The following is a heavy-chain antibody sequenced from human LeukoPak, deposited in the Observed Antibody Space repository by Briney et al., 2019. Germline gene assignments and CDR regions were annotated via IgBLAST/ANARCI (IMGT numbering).Heavy chain of an antibody. CDR3: WGWEPLRGFDY. V-gene: IGHV4-59*08. J-gene: IGHJ4*02. D-gene: IGHD1-26*01. CDR1: GGSLSSYY. CDR2: IYYSGST. Sequence: SETLSLTCTVSGGSLSSYYWSWIRQPPGKGLEWNGYIYYSGSTNYNPSLKSRVTISVDTSKNQFSLKLSSVTAADTAVYYCWGWEPLRGFDYWGQGTLVTVSS.